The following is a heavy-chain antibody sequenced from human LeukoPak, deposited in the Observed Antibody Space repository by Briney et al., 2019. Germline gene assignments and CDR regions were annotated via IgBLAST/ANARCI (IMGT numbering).Heavy chain of an antibody. CDR2: ISYSGST. CDR3: ARDGSAEYSYGYGNYYYGMDV. CDR1: GGSISSYY. D-gene: IGHD5-18*01. Sequence: SETLSLTCTVSGGSISSYYWNWIRQPPGKGLEWMWDISYSGSTNYNPSLKSRVTISLDTSKNQFSLKLSSVTAADTAVYYCARDGSAEYSYGYGNYYYGMDVWGQGTTVTVSS. V-gene: IGHV4-59*01. J-gene: IGHJ6*02.